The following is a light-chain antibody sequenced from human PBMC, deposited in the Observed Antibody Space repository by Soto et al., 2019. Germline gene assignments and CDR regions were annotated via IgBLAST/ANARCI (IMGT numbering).Light chain of an antibody. J-gene: IGLJ1*01. CDR2: DVT. Sequence: SVLTQPASVSRPPGQSITISCTGTSSDVGGYNYVSWYQQHPGKAPKLMIYDVTNRPSGVSNRFSGSKSGNTASLTISGLQAEDEADYYCCSYAGSSSLVFGTGTKVTVL. CDR1: SSDVGGYNY. CDR3: CSYAGSSSLV. V-gene: IGLV2-14*01.